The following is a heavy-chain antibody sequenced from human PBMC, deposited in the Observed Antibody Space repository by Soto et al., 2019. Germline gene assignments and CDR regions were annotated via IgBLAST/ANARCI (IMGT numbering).Heavy chain of an antibody. J-gene: IGHJ4*02. Sequence: PSETLSLTCTVSGGSISSYYWSWIRQPPGKGLEWIGYIYSSGTTNYNPSLKSRVSISVDTSKNQFSLKLNSVTAADTAVYHCARDAYSSSWLDYWGQGTLVTVSS. CDR1: GGSISSYY. D-gene: IGHD6-13*01. CDR2: IYSSGTT. CDR3: ARDAYSSSWLDY. V-gene: IGHV4-59*01.